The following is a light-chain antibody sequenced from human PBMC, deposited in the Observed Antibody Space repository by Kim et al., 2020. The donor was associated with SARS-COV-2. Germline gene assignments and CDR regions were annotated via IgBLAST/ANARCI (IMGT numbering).Light chain of an antibody. CDR3: QQSYIPPFT. CDR2: AAS. CDR1: QSISSH. Sequence: DIQMTQSPSSLSASVGDRVTITCRTTQSISSHLNWYQQKPGRAPKLLISAASTLQGGVPSRFSGSGSETDFTLTISSLQPEDCATYFCQQSYIPPFTFGPGTKVDIK. J-gene: IGKJ3*01. V-gene: IGKV1-39*01.